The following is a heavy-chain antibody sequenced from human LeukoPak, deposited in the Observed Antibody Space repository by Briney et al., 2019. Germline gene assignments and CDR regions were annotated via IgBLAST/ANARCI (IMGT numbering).Heavy chain of an antibody. CDR1: GGTFSSYA. CDR3: ARLRDGYNANPFDY. V-gene: IGHV1-69*06. Sequence: GASVKVSCKASGGTFSSYAISWVRQAPGQGLEWMGGIIPIFGTANYAQKFQGRVTITADKSTSTAYMELSSLRSEDTAVYYCARLRDGYNANPFDYWGQGTLVTVSS. D-gene: IGHD5-24*01. CDR2: IIPIFGTA. J-gene: IGHJ4*02.